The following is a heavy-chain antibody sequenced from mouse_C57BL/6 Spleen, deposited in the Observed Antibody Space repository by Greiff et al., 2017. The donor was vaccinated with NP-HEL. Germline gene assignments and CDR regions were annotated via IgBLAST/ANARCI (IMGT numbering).Heavy chain of an antibody. CDR2: IYPGDGDT. J-gene: IGHJ2*01. CDR1: GYAFSSYW. CDR3: ARGVTTVVPTTYFDY. V-gene: IGHV1-80*01. D-gene: IGHD1-1*01. Sequence: QVQLQQSGAELVKPGASVKISCKASGYAFSSYWMNWVKQRPGKGLEWIGQIYPGDGDTNYNGKFKGKATLTADKSSSTAYMQLSSLTSEDSAVYFCARGVTTVVPTTYFDYWGQGTTLTVSS.